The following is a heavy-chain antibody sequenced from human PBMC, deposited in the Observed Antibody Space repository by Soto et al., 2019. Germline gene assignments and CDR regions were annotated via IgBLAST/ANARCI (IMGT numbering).Heavy chain of an antibody. J-gene: IGHJ6*04. CDR1: GFTVSSKY. Sequence: EVQLVESGGGLVQPGGSLRLSCAASGFTVSSKYMTWVRQAPGKGLEGVSLIQSGGTTYYADSVKGRFTIYRDTSENTLHLQMDSLRVEDTAVYYCARDDVLCDGGRCDGIPLDVWGKGPTVTVSS. CDR3: ARDDVLCDGGRCDGIPLDV. V-gene: IGHV3-66*01. CDR2: IQSGGTT. D-gene: IGHD2-15*01.